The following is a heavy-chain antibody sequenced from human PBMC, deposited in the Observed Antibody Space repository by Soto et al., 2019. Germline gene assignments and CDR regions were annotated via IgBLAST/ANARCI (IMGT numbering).Heavy chain of an antibody. Sequence: QVQLVESGGGVVQPGRSLRLSCAASGFTFSTYGMHWVRQAPGKGLEWVAVIWSDGINKYYAYSVKGRFTISRDNPKNTLYLQTNSLSVEDTAVYYCETDRGGSPVDYWDQGTLVTVFS. D-gene: IGHD2-2*01. V-gene: IGHV3-33*01. CDR3: ETDRGGSPVDY. CDR2: IWSDGINK. CDR1: GFTFSTYG. J-gene: IGHJ4*02.